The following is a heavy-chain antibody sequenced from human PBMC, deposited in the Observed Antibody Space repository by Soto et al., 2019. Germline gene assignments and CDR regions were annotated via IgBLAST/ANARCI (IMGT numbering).Heavy chain of an antibody. CDR1: GFTFSSYG. V-gene: IGHV3-30*03. Sequence: LRLSCAASGFTFSSYGMHWVRQAPGKGLEWVAVISYDGSNKYYADSVKGRFTISRDNSKNTLYLQMNSLRAEDTAVYYCATDLWFGESNLRGHELPYDYWGQGTLVTVSS. D-gene: IGHD3-10*01. CDR3: ATDLWFGESNLRGHELPYDY. CDR2: ISYDGSNK. J-gene: IGHJ4*02.